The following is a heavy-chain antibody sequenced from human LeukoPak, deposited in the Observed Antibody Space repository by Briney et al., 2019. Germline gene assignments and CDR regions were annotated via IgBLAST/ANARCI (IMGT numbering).Heavy chain of an antibody. CDR1: GGTFSSYA. J-gene: IGHJ4*02. D-gene: IGHD3-10*01. V-gene: IGHV1-69*04. CDR3: ARDVPSTMVRGGTFDY. Sequence: ASVKVSCKASGGTFSSYAISWVRQAPGQGLEWMGRIIPILGIANYAQKFQGRVTITADKSTSTAYMELSSLRSEDTAVYYCARDVPSTMVRGGTFDYWGQGTLVTVSS. CDR2: IIPILGIA.